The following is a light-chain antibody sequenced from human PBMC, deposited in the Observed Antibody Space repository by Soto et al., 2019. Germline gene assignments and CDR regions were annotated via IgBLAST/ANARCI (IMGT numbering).Light chain of an antibody. J-gene: IGKJ1*01. CDR1: QGISSY. CDR3: QQLNSYPRT. CDR2: GAS. Sequence: DIQLTQSPSFLSASVGDRVTITCRASQGISSYLAWYQQKPGKAPKLLIYGASTLQNGVPSTFSGSGSGTEFTLTISSLQPEDFATYSCQQLNSYPRTFGQGTKVDIK. V-gene: IGKV1-9*01.